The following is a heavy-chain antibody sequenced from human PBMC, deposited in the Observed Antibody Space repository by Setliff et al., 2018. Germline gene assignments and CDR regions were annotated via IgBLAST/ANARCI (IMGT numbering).Heavy chain of an antibody. Sequence: VKVSCKASGYTFTSHYMHWVRQAPGLGLEWMGTINPSSGRTSYAQKFQGRVTMTRDTSTSTVYMDMSSLRSEDTAVYYCARDVFPYHYEGAFDIWGQGAMVTVSS. J-gene: IGHJ3*02. V-gene: IGHV1-46*01. CDR1: GYTFTSHY. D-gene: IGHD3-22*01. CDR3: ARDVFPYHYEGAFDI. CDR2: INPSSGRT.